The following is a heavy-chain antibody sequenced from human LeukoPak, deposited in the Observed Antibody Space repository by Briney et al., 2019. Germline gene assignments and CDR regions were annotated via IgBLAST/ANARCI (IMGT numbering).Heavy chain of an antibody. CDR2: IGGSNDDK. D-gene: IGHD5-12*01. V-gene: IGHV3-11*06. J-gene: IGHJ3*02. CDR3: AKHAMATITGDAFDI. CDR1: GFTFSDYY. Sequence: GGSLRLSCAASGFTFSDYYMSWIRQSPGKGLEWLSYIGGSNDDKNYADSVKGRFTISRDNAENSLYLQMNSLRAEDTAVYYCAKHAMATITGDAFDIWGQGTMVTVSS.